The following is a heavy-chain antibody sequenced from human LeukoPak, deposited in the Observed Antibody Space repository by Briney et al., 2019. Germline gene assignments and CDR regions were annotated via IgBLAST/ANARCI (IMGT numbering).Heavy chain of an antibody. V-gene: IGHV3-48*04. D-gene: IGHD3-22*01. Sequence: GGSLRLSCAASGFTFSSYAMSWVRQAPGKGLERVSYISSSGSTIYYADSVKGRFTISRDNAKNSLYLQMNSLRAEDTAVYYCAGSSGPYDAFDIWGQGTMVTVSS. CDR2: ISSSGSTI. CDR1: GFTFSSYA. CDR3: AGSSGPYDAFDI. J-gene: IGHJ3*02.